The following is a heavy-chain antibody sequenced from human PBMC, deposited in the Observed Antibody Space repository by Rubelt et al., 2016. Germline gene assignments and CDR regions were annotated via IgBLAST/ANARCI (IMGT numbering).Heavy chain of an antibody. CDR2: IYASGNT. D-gene: IGHD1-26*01. CDR1: GGSISRYS. J-gene: IGHJ5*02. V-gene: IGHV4-4*07. Sequence: QVQLQESGPGLVKPSETLSLTCTVSGGSISRYSWSWIRQPAGKGLEWIGHIYASGNTNYNPSLKSRVTMSLDSSKNQFSLKLRSVTAADTAVYFRAGEIGGSYRRDAWGQGTLVTVSS. CDR3: AGEIGGSYRRDA.